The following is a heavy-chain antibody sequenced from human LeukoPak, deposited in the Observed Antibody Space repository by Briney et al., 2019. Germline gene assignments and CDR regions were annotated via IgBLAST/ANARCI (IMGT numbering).Heavy chain of an antibody. D-gene: IGHD6-13*01. V-gene: IGHV1-2*07. CDR2: INPNSGGT. Sequence: ASVKVSCKASGYIFTGYYMHWVRQAPGQGLEWMGWINPNSGGTNYAHKFQGRVTMTRDTSISTAYMELRRLRSDDTAVYYCARDRPPQLVRPFDYWGQGTLVTVSS. CDR1: GYIFTGYY. CDR3: ARDRPPQLVRPFDY. J-gene: IGHJ4*02.